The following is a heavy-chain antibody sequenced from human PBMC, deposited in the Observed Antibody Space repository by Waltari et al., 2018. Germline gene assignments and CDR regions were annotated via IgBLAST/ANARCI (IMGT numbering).Heavy chain of an antibody. CDR1: GFSLSDYY. V-gene: IGHV1-2*02. CDR2: INCKSGGT. D-gene: IGHD2-15*01. CDR3: ARVPLVMSPATMVSAYYYYGLDV. J-gene: IGHJ6*02. Sequence: QLHLVQSGPEVKKSGASVKVSCRASGFSLSDYYIHWVRQAPGQGPEWRGWINCKSGGTSSTTKFQGRVTMTRDLSISTAYMELTRLTSADTAIYFCARVPLVMSPATMVSAYYYYGLDVWGRGTTVTVS.